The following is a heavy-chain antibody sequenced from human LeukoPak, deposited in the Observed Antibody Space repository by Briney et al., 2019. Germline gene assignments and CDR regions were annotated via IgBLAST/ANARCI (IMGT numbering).Heavy chain of an antibody. V-gene: IGHV3-23*01. D-gene: IGHD1-26*01. J-gene: IGHJ4*02. CDR2: ISGSGGST. CDR1: GFTFSSYA. Sequence: GGSLRLSCAASGFTFSSYAMSGVRQAPGKGLEGVSAISGSGGSTYYADSVKGRFTISRDNSKNTLYLQMNSLRAEDTAVYYCAKGVGSYCFDYWGQGTLVTVSS. CDR3: AKGVGSYCFDY.